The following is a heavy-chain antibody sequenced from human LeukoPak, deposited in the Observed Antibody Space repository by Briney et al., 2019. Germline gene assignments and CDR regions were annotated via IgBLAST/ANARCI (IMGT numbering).Heavy chain of an antibody. D-gene: IGHD2-2*01. CDR2: IIPIFGTA. J-gene: IGHJ6*02. Sequence: ASVKVSCKASGGTFSSYAISWVRQAPGQGLEWMGGIIPIFGTANYAQKFQGRVTITADESTSTAYMEPSSLRSEDTAVYYCARGIVVVPAATYYYYYYGMDVWGQGTTVTVSS. CDR3: ARGIVVVPAATYYYYYYGMDV. CDR1: GGTFSSYA. V-gene: IGHV1-69*13.